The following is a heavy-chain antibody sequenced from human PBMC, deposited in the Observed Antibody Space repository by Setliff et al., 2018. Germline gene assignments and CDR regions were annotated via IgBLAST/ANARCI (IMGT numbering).Heavy chain of an antibody. V-gene: IGHV3-21*01. CDR2: ISHSNTYI. D-gene: IGHD3-22*01. J-gene: IGHJ5*02. Sequence: GSLRLSCAASGFVFSTYDMNWVRQAPGKGLEWVSSISHSNTYIYYADSVKGRFTISRDNATNSLYLQMNSLRAEDTAVYYCARGNFYYFDRTGRGPNWFDPWGQGTLVTVSS. CDR1: GFVFSTYD. CDR3: ARGNFYYFDRTGRGPNWFDP.